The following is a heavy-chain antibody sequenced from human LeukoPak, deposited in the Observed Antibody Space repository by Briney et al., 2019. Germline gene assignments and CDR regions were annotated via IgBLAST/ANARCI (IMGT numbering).Heavy chain of an antibody. CDR3: GYTNNFYH. J-gene: IGHJ4*02. V-gene: IGHV3-23*01. CDR1: GFTFSSYA. D-gene: IGHD3-16*02. CDR2: ISGSGGST. Sequence: GGSLRLSCAASGFTFSSYAMSWVRQAPGKGLEWVSAISGSGGSTYYADSVKGRFTISRDNSKSALYLQMNSVRAEDTAVYYCGYTNNFYHWGQGTLVVVSS.